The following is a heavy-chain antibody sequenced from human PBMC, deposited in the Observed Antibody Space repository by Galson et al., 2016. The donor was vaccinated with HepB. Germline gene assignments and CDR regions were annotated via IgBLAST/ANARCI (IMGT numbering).Heavy chain of an antibody. CDR3: AWYPSMSGYGYYDY. V-gene: IGHV1-18*01. CDR1: GYTFTSYG. CDR2: ISAYNHNT. J-gene: IGHJ4*02. D-gene: IGHD2/OR15-2a*01. Sequence: SVKVSCKASGYTFTSYGISWVRQAPGQGLEWMGWISAYNHNTHYAQNLQDRVTLTTESSTSTAYMELRSLRSDDTAVYYCAWYPSMSGYGYYDYWGQGTLVTVSS.